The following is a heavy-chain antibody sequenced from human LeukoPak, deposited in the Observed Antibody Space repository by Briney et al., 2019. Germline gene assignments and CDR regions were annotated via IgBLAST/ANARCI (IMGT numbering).Heavy chain of an antibody. D-gene: IGHD2-15*01. CDR2: ISSSSSYI. CDR1: GFTFSSYS. Sequence: GGSLRLYCAASGFTFSSYSMNWVRQATGKGLEWVSSISSSSSYIYYADSVKGRFTISRDNAKNSLYLQMNSLRAEDTAVYYCARAGGGGLGYFDYWGQGTLVTVSS. J-gene: IGHJ4*02. V-gene: IGHV3-21*01. CDR3: ARAGGGGLGYFDY.